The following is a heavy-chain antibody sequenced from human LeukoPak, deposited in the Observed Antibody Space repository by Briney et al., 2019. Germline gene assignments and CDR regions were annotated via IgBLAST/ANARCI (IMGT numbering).Heavy chain of an antibody. CDR3: ARDFPYDYYYYYMDA. Sequence: GGSLRLSCAASGFTFSSYWMSWVRQAPGKGLEWVANIKQDGSEKYYVDSVKGRFTISRDNAKDSLYLQMNSLRAEDTAVYYCARDFPYDYYYYYMDAWGKGTTVTVSS. CDR2: IKQDGSEK. D-gene: IGHD3-22*01. V-gene: IGHV3-7*01. J-gene: IGHJ6*03. CDR1: GFTFSSYW.